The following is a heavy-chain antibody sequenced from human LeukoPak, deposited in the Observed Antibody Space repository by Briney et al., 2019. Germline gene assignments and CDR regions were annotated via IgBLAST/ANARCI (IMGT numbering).Heavy chain of an antibody. V-gene: IGHV3-23*01. D-gene: IGHD3-3*01. CDR2: ISGSGGST. CDR1: GFTFSSYA. CDR3: AKGTTRRITIFGVVRGGPNFDY. Sequence: QPGGSLRLSCAASGFTFSSYAMSWVRQAPGKGLEWVSAISGSGGSTYYADSVKGRFTISRDNSKNTLYLQMNSLRAEDTAVYYCAKGTTRRITIFGVVRGGPNFDYWGQGTLVTVSS. J-gene: IGHJ4*02.